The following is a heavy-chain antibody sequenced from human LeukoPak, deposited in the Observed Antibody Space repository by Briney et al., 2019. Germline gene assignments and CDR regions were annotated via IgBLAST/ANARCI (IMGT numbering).Heavy chain of an antibody. CDR2: INHSGST. V-gene: IGHV4-34*01. CDR1: GGSFSGYY. J-gene: IGHJ3*02. D-gene: IGHD2-21*02. CDR3: ARVSSIVVVTPLGAFDI. Sequence: SETLSLTCAVYGGSFSGYYWSWIRQPPGKGLEWIGEINHSGSTNYNPSLKSRVTISVDTSKNQFSPKLSSVTAADAAVYYCARVSSIVVVTPLGAFDIWGQGTMVTVSS.